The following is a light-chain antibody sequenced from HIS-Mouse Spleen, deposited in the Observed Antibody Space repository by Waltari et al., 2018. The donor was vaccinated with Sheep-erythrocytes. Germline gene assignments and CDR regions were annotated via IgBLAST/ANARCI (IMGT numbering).Light chain of an antibody. V-gene: IGLV4-69*01. J-gene: IGLJ3*02. CDR1: SGHSSYA. Sequence: QLVLTQSPSASDSLGASVKLTCNLSSGHSSYAIAWHQQQPEKGPRYLMKLNSDGSHSKGDGIPDRFSGSSSGAERYLTISSLQSEDEADYYCQTWGTGIRVFGGGTKLTVL. CDR3: QTWGTGIRV. CDR2: LNSDGSH.